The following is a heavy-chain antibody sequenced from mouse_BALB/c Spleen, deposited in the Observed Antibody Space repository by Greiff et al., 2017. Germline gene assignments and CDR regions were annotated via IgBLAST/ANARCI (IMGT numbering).Heavy chain of an antibody. CDR2: INSNGGST. CDR1: GFTFSSYY. Sequence: EVMLVESGGGLVKLGGSLKLSCAASGFTFSSYYMSWVRQTPEKRLEWVAAINSNGGSTYYPDTVKGRFTISRDNAKNTLYLQMSSLKSEDTALYYCARRGITTRYAIGCWGQGTSVTGSS. D-gene: IGHD1-1*01. J-gene: IGHJ4*01. V-gene: IGHV5-6-2*01. CDR3: ARRGITTRYAIGC.